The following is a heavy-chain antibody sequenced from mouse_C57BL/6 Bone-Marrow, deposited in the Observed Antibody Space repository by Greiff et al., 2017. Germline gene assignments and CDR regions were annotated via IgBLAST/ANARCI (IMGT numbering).Heavy chain of an antibody. J-gene: IGHJ2*01. CDR3: ARSGDSSGY. CDR2: IYPGSGST. D-gene: IGHD3-2*02. V-gene: IGHV1-55*01. CDR1: GYTFTSYW. Sequence: QVQLKQPGAELVKPGASVKMSCKASGYTFTSYWITWVKQRPGQGLEWIGDIYPGSGSTNYNEKFKSKATLTVDTSSSTAYLQLSSLTSEDSAVYYCARSGDSSGYWGQGTTLTVSS.